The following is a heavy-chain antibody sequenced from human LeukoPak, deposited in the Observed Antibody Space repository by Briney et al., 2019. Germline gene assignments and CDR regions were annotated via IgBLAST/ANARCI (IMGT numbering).Heavy chain of an antibody. CDR1: GFTFSSYH. D-gene: IGHD5-12*01. V-gene: IGHV3-48*01. CDR3: ARTYERELDY. J-gene: IGHJ4*02. Sequence: GGSLRLSCAASGFTFSSYHMNWVRQAPGKGLEWVSYIRIISSTIYYADSVKGRFTISRDDAKNSVYLQMNSLRAEDTAVYYCARTYERELDYWGQGTLVTVSS. CDR2: IRIISSTI.